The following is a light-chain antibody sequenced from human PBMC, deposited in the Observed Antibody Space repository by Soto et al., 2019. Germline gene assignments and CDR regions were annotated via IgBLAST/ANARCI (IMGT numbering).Light chain of an antibody. V-gene: IGKV3-15*01. CDR3: QQRSNWPPT. J-gene: IGKJ1*01. CDR1: QSVSSN. Sequence: IVMTQSPATLSVSPGERATLSCRASQSVSSNLAWYQQKPGQAPRLLIYGASTRATGIPARFSGSGSGTELTLTISSLQSEDFAVYYCQQRSNWPPTFGQGTKVDIK. CDR2: GAS.